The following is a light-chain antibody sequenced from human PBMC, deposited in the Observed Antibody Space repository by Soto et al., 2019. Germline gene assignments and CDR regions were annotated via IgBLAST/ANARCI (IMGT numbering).Light chain of an antibody. Sequence: AIQMTQSPSSLSASVGDRVTITCRASQAIRNDLGWYQQKPGQAPKVLIYAASSLQSGVPSRFSGSGSGTDFTLAISSLQPEDFATYYCLQDYSYPRTFGQGTKVEI. V-gene: IGKV1-6*01. CDR1: QAIRND. CDR3: LQDYSYPRT. CDR2: AAS. J-gene: IGKJ1*01.